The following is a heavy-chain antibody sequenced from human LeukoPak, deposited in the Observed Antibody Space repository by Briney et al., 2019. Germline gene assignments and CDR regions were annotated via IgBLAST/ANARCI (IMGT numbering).Heavy chain of an antibody. CDR2: ISGDGGST. CDR1: GFTFDDYA. D-gene: IGHD3-22*01. J-gene: IGHJ1*01. V-gene: IGHV3-43*02. Sequence: GGSLRLSCAASGFTFDDYAMHWVRQAPGKGLEWVSLISGDGGSTYYADSVKGRFTISRDNSKNSLHLQMNSLRTEDTALYYCAKDMNYYDSSGYYYGYFQHWGQGTLVTVSS. CDR3: AKDMNYYDSSGYYYGYFQH.